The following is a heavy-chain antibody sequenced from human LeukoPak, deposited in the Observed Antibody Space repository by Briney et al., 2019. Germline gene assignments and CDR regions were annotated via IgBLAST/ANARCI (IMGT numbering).Heavy chain of an antibody. CDR3: ARVGMTTMTVDV. D-gene: IGHD5-24*01. CDR2: ISGSGGST. Sequence: PGGSLRLSCAASGFTFSSYAMSWVRQAPGKGLEWVSAISGSGGSTYYADSVKGRFTISRDNAKKSLSLQMNSLRAEDTAVYYCARVGMTTMTVDVWGQGTTVTVSS. CDR1: GFTFSSYA. J-gene: IGHJ6*02. V-gene: IGHV3-23*01.